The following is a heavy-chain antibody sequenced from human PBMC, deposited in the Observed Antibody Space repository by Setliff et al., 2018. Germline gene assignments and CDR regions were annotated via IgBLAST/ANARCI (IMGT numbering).Heavy chain of an antibody. D-gene: IGHD3-10*01. CDR2: IYYSGST. CDR1: GGSISSSSYY. J-gene: IGHJ5*02. V-gene: IGHV4-39*07. CDR3: ARIHLLLWFGELLSGWFDP. Sequence: TSETLSLTCTVSGGSISSSSYYWGWIRQPPGKGLEWIGSIYYSGSTYYNPSLKSRVTISVDTSKNQFSLKLSSVTAADTAVYYCARIHLLLWFGELLSGWFDPWGQGTLVTVSS.